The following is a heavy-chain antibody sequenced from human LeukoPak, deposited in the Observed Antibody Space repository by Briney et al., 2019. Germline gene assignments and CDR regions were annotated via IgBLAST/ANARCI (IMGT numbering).Heavy chain of an antibody. CDR2: ISSSSYI. Sequence: PGGSLRLSCAASGFTFSSYSMNWVRQAPGKGLEWVSSISSSSYIYYADSVKGRFTISRDNAKNSLYLQMNSLRAEDTAVYYCARGSCSSTSCYTPRYYYYYMDVWGKGTTVTVSS. V-gene: IGHV3-21*01. D-gene: IGHD2-2*02. CDR1: GFTFSSYS. J-gene: IGHJ6*03. CDR3: ARGSCSSTSCYTPRYYYYYMDV.